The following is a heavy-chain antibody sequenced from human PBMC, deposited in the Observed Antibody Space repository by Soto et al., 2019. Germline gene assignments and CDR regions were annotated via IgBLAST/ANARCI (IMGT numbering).Heavy chain of an antibody. D-gene: IGHD6-13*01. Sequence: QVQLVESGGGLVMPGESLRLSCAASGFTFSDHYMSWIRQAPGKGLEWVSDISSSGNSMYYADSVKGRFTVSRDNAEKSLYRQMNSLRAEDTAVYYCARRAASGRHFDHWGQGTLVSVSS. J-gene: IGHJ4*02. CDR3: ARRAASGRHFDH. CDR2: ISSSGNSM. CDR1: GFTFSDHY. V-gene: IGHV3-11*01.